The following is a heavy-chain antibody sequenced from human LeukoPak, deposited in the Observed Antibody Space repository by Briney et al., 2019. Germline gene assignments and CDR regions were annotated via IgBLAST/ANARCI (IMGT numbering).Heavy chain of an antibody. D-gene: IGHD5-18*01. V-gene: IGHV3-15*01. CDR1: GFTFSSYW. J-gene: IGHJ3*02. CDR2: IKAKAQGGTA. Sequence: GGSLRLSCAASGFTFSSYWMSWVRQAPGKGLEWVGRIKAKAQGGTADYGAPVQGGFSISRDDSRGTLYLQMNSLKGEDTAVYYCAPEGSKYGYHSIHIWGQGTMVTVSS. CDR3: APEGSKYGYHSIHI.